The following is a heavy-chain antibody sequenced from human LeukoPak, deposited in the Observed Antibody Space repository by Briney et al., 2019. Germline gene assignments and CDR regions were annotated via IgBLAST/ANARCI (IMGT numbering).Heavy chain of an antibody. J-gene: IGHJ4*02. CDR2: IYSSGVT. CDR3: ARHDDVPVIRHGFDH. D-gene: IGHD2-2*01. V-gene: IGHV4-59*08. Sequence: SETLSLTCAVYGGSFSGYYWSWIRQPPGKGLEWLGYIYSSGVTIYTPSLQSRVTISIDRSKNQFSLKVSSVTAADTAVYYCARHDDVPVIRHGFDHWGQGTLVTVSS. CDR1: GGSFSGYY.